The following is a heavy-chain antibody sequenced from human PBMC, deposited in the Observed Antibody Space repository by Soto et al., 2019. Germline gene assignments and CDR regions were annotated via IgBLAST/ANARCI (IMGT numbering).Heavy chain of an antibody. V-gene: IGHV1-18*01. CDR2: ISAYNGNT. D-gene: IGHD3-22*01. Sequence: ASVKVSCKASGYTFTSYGISWVRQAPGQGLEWMGWISAYNGNTNYAQKLQGRVTMTTDTSTSTAYMELRSLRAEDTAVYYCAKGNYDSSGYYYDWFDPWGQGTLVTVSS. CDR1: GYTFTSYG. J-gene: IGHJ5*02. CDR3: AKGNYDSSGYYYDWFDP.